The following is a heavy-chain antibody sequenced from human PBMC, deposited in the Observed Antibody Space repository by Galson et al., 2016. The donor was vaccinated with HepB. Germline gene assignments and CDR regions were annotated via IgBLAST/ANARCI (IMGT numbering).Heavy chain of an antibody. V-gene: IGHV3-49*03. CDR3: SSYYDPGGYYRTPLAY. CDR2: IRSKGFGGAT. CDR1: GFTFGDFA. J-gene: IGHJ4*02. Sequence: SLRLSCATSGFTFGDFAVSWFRQAPGKGLEWIGFIRSKGFGGATECAPSVKDRFSISRDDSTDVAYLQMSSLKTEDTAVYYCSSYYDPGGYYRTPLAYWGQGTLVTVSS. D-gene: IGHD3-22*01.